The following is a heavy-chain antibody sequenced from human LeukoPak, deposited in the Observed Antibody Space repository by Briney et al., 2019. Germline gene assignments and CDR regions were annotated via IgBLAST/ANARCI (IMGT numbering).Heavy chain of an antibody. J-gene: IGHJ4*02. CDR2: IYYSGST. D-gene: IGHD3-10*01. CDR1: YGSISTYY. V-gene: IGHV4-59*01. Sequence: SETLSLTCTVSYGSISTYYWSWIRQPPGKGLEWIGYIYYSGSTDYNPSLKSRVTISLDTSKNQFSLKLSSVTAADTAVYYCARDQEASGSYYLFDYWGQGTLVTVSS. CDR3: ARDQEASGSYYLFDY.